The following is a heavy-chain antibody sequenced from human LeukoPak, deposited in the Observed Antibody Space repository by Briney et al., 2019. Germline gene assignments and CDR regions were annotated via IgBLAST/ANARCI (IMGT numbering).Heavy chain of an antibody. D-gene: IGHD4-23*01. J-gene: IGHJ3*02. CDR3: ARARVLYGDNSGSLDAFDI. V-gene: IGHV3-53*01. Sequence: GGSLRLSCAVSGFTVSSNYMSWVRQAPGKELEWVAVIYSGGSTYHADSVKGRFTISRDYSKNTLFLQMDSLRAEDTAIYYCARARVLYGDNSGSLDAFDIWGQGTMVTVSS. CDR2: IYSGGST. CDR1: GFTVSSNY.